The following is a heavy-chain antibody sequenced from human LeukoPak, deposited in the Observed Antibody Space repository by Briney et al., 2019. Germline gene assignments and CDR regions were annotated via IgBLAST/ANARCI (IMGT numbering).Heavy chain of an antibody. J-gene: IGHJ6*03. CDR2: INHSGST. D-gene: IGHD3-10*01. CDR1: GGSFSGYY. CDR3: ASSYGSGSYYLNYYYYMDV. V-gene: IGHV4-34*01. Sequence: ASETLSLTCAVYGGSFSGYYWSWIRQPPGKGLEWIGEINHSGSTNYNPSLKSRVTISVDTSKNQFSLKLSSVTAADTAVYYCASSYGSGSYYLNYYYYMDVRGKGTTVTVSS.